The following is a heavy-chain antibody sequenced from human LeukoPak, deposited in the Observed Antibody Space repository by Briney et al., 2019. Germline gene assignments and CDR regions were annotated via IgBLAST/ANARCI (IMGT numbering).Heavy chain of an antibody. CDR1: GGSISSGSYY. J-gene: IGHJ3*02. D-gene: IGHD3-22*01. CDR2: IYTSGST. CDR3: ARSYYYDSSGSKDAFDI. V-gene: IGHV4-61*02. Sequence: SSETLSLTCTVSGGSISSGSYYWSWIRQPAGKGLEWIVRIYTSGSTNYNPSLKSRVTISVDTSKNQFSLKLSSVTAADTAMYYCARSYYYDSSGSKDAFDIWGQGTMVTVSS.